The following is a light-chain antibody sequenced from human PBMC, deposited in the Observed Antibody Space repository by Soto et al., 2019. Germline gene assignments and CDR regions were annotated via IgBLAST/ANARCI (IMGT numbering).Light chain of an antibody. J-gene: IGKJ1*01. CDR3: QQYYSTPQT. Sequence: DIVMTQSPDSLAVSLGERATINSKSSQSVLYSSNNKNYLAWYQQKPGQPPKLLIYWASTRESGVPDRFSGSGSGTDFTLTISSLQAEDVAVYYCQQYYSTPQTFGQGTKVEIK. V-gene: IGKV4-1*01. CDR2: WAS. CDR1: QSVLYSSNNKNY.